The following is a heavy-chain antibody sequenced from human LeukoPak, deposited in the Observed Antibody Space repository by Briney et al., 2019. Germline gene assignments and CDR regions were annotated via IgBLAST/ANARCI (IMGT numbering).Heavy chain of an antibody. Sequence: PGGSLRLSCAASGFTFSSYGMHWVRQAQGKWLEWVAFIRYDGSNKYYADSVKGRFTISRDNSKNTLYLQMNSLRAEDTAVYYCAKDNNGMAGYFDYWGQGTLVTVSS. V-gene: IGHV3-30*02. CDR2: IRYDGSNK. D-gene: IGHD6-19*01. CDR3: AKDNNGMAGYFDY. J-gene: IGHJ4*02. CDR1: GFTFSSYG.